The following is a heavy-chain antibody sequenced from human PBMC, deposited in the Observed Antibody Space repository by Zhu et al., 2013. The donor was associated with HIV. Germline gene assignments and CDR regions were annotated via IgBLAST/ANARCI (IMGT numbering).Heavy chain of an antibody. CDR3: ARGGIAARPVGY. D-gene: IGHD6-6*01. Sequence: QVQLVQSGAEVKKPGASVKVSCKASGYTFTSYAMHWVRQAPGQRLEWMGWINAGNGNTKYSQKFQGRVTITRDTSASTAYMELSSLRSEDTAVYYCARGGIAARPVGYWGQGTLVTVSS. CDR2: INAGNGNT. J-gene: IGHJ4*02. V-gene: IGHV1-3*01. CDR1: GYTFTSYA.